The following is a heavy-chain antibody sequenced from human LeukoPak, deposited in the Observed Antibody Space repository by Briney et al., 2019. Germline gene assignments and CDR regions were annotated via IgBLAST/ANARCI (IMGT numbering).Heavy chain of an antibody. J-gene: IGHJ4*02. CDR2: ISGIDGST. CDR1: GFTFSSFA. D-gene: IGHD3-22*01. Sequence: GGSLRLSCAASGFTFSSFAMSWVGQAPGKGLEWVSGISGIDGSTYYADSVKGRFTISRDNSKNTLYLQMNSLRAEDTAVYYCARLPITMIVVLSNPYFDYWGQGTLVTVSS. CDR3: ARLPITMIVVLSNPYFDY. V-gene: IGHV3-23*01.